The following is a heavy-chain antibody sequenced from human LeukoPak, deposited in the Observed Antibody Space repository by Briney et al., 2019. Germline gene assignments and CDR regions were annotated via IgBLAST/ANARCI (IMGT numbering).Heavy chain of an antibody. V-gene: IGHV3-15*01. D-gene: IGHD6-13*01. CDR2: IKSKTDGGTT. Sequence: GGSLRLSCAASGFTFSNAWMSWVRQAPGKGLEWVGRIKSKTDGGTTDYAAPVKGRFTISRDDSKNTLYLQMNSLKTEDTAVYYCAKGTGSSSWPFDYWGQGTLVTVSS. CDR3: AKGTGSSSWPFDY. CDR1: GFTFSNAW. J-gene: IGHJ4*02.